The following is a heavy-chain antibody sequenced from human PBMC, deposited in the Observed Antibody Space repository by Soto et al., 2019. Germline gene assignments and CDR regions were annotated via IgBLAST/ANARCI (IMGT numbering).Heavy chain of an antibody. CDR1: GFTFSNYG. D-gene: IGHD2-15*01. CDR3: AREWGYCSGGSCQTVFDY. J-gene: IGHJ4*02. Sequence: GGSLRLSCAASGFTFSNYGMNWVRQAPGKGLEWVSYISSTASTTVYADSVKGRFSTSRDKAENSLYLQMNSLRVEDTAVYYCAREWGYCSGGSCQTVFDYWGQGTLVTLSS. CDR2: ISSTASTT. V-gene: IGHV3-48*01.